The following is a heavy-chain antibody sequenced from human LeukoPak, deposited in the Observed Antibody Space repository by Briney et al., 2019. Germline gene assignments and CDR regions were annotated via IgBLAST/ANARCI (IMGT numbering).Heavy chain of an antibody. CDR3: TTATAYDNSLIDY. CDR1: GYSFTGHY. CDR2: INPKSGGT. V-gene: IGHV1-2*02. D-gene: IGHD3-22*01. J-gene: IGHJ4*02. Sequence: ASVKVSCKASGYSFTGHYMHWVRQAPGQGLEWMGWINPKSGGTNYAQKFQGRVTMTRDTSISTASLELSRLRSDDTAFYYCTTATAYDNSLIDYWGQGTLVTVSS.